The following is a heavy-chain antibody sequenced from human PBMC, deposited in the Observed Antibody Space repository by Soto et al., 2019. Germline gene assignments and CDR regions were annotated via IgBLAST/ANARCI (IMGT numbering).Heavy chain of an antibody. D-gene: IGHD1-26*01. CDR1: GFTFSGSA. CDR3: TTYSGRYYGAPYYYYGMDV. V-gene: IGHV3-73*01. CDR2: IRSKANSYAT. Sequence: PWVSLRLSCAASGFTFSGSAMHWVRQASGKGLEWLGRIRSKANSYATAYAASVKGRFTISRDDSKNTAYLQMNSLKTEDTAVYYCTTYSGRYYGAPYYYYGMDVWGQGTTVTVSS. J-gene: IGHJ6*02.